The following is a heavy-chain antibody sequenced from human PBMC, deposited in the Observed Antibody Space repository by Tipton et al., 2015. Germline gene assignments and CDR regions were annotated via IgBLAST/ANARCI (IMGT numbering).Heavy chain of an antibody. J-gene: IGHJ4*02. CDR2: IYYSGDM. CDR1: GGSISRSSYY. D-gene: IGHD4-17*01. CDR3: ASLLLYGDYVHGLGY. Sequence: LRLSCTVSGGSISRSSYYWGWIRQPPGKGLEWIGSIYYSGDMYYNPSLKSRVAMSVDTSNNHFSLRLTSLTASDTAVYYCASLLLYGDYVHGLGYWGRGTLVTVSS. V-gene: IGHV4-39*02.